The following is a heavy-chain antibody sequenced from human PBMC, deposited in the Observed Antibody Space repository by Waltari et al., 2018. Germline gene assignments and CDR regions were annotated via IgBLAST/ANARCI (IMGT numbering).Heavy chain of an antibody. J-gene: IGHJ4*02. Sequence: EVQLVESGGGLVQPGGSLRRSCAGPGFTYRSYWLHWVRQAPGKGLEWVSRIKFDGSIINYADSVKGRFTISRDNAKNTLYLQMNNVRAEDTAVYYCERAGSYRFDYWGQGTLVTVSS. CDR3: ERAGSYRFDY. CDR1: GFTYRSYW. V-gene: IGHV3-74*01. CDR2: IKFDGSII. D-gene: IGHD3-10*01.